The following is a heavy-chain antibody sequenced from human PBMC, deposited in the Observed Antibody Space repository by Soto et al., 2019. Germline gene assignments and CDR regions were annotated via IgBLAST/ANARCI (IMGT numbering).Heavy chain of an antibody. CDR2: INSDASSI. J-gene: IGHJ6*02. CDR1: EFTFSSYW. V-gene: IGHV3-74*01. D-gene: IGHD2-2*01. CDR3: ARDQRSTRYGMDV. Sequence: GGSLRLSCAASEFTFSSYWMHWVRQAPGKGLVWVSRINSDASSISYADFVKGRFTISRDNAKNTLYLQMNSLRAEDTAVYYSARDQRSTRYGMDVWGQGTTVTVSS.